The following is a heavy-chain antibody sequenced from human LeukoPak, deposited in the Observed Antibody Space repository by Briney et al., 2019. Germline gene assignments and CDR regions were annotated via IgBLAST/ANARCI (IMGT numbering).Heavy chain of an antibody. CDR2: ISYDGSNK. D-gene: IGHD1-26*01. V-gene: IGHV3-30-3*01. Sequence: GRSLRLACAGSGFTFSSYAMHWVRQAPGKGLEWVTVISYDGSNKYYADSVEGRFTISRDNSKNTLYLQMNSLRAEDTAVYYCARIPAYRGGYYFDYWRQGTLVTVSS. J-gene: IGHJ4*02. CDR3: ARIPAYRGGYYFDY. CDR1: GFTFSSYA.